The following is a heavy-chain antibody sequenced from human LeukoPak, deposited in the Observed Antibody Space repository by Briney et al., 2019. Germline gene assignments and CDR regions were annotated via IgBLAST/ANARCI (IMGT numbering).Heavy chain of an antibody. J-gene: IGHJ4*02. V-gene: IGHV3-7*01. CDR2: IKQDGSEK. Sequence: GGSLRLSCAASGFTFSSYWMSWVRQAPGTGLEWVANIKQDGSEKYYVDSVKGRFTISRDNSKNTLYLQMNSLRAEDTAVYYCAREGIQLWCLDYWGQGTLVTVSS. CDR1: GFTFSSYW. D-gene: IGHD5-18*01. CDR3: AREGIQLWCLDY.